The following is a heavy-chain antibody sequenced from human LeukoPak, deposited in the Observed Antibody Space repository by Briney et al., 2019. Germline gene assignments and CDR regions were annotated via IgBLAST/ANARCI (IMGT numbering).Heavy chain of an antibody. J-gene: IGHJ5*02. CDR2: IYYSGST. CDR1: GGSISSSSYY. CDR3: ARHWYSTFVWFDP. V-gene: IGHV4-39*01. D-gene: IGHD3-16*01. Sequence: SETLSLTCTVSGGSISSSSYYWGWIRRPPGKGLEWIGSIYYSGSTYYNPSLKSRVTISVDTSKNQFSLKLSSVTAADTAVYYCARHWYSTFVWFDPWGQGTLVTVSS.